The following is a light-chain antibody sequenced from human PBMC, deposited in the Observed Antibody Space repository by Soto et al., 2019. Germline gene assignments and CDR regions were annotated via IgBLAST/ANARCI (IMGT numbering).Light chain of an antibody. Sequence: EIVLTQSPVTLSLSPGERATLSCRASQSVSSSSLAWYQQKPDQAPRLLIYGASSRAAGIPDRFSGSGSGTDFILTISRLEAEDFAVYYCQQYDSSPRTFGQGTKVDIK. J-gene: IGKJ1*01. V-gene: IGKV3-20*01. CDR1: QSVSSSS. CDR3: QQYDSSPRT. CDR2: GAS.